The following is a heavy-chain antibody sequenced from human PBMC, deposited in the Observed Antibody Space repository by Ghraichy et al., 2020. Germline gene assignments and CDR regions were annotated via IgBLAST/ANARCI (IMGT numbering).Heavy chain of an antibody. CDR2: IWYDGSNK. J-gene: IGHJ4*02. CDR1: GFTFSSYG. Sequence: GGSLRLSCAASGFTFSSYGMHWVRQAPGKGLEWVAVIWYDGSNKYYADSVKGRFTISRDNSKNTLYLQMNSLRAEDTAVYYCARPNDIVVVPAARVPPPGNFWGQGTLVTVSS. D-gene: IGHD2-2*01. CDR3: ARPNDIVVVPAARVPPPGNF. V-gene: IGHV3-33*01.